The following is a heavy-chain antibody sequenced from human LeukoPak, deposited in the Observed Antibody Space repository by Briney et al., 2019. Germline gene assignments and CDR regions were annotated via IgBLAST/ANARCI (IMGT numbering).Heavy chain of an antibody. CDR3: ARDGDYDAFDI. V-gene: IGHV3-53*01. CDR1: GFTVSSNY. J-gene: IGHJ3*02. Sequence: GGSLRLSCAAPGFTVSSNYMSWVRQAPGKGLEWVSVIYSGGSTYYADSVKGRFTISRDNSKNTLYLQMNSLRAEDTAVYYCARDGDYDAFDIWGQGTMVTVSS. D-gene: IGHD4-17*01. CDR2: IYSGGST.